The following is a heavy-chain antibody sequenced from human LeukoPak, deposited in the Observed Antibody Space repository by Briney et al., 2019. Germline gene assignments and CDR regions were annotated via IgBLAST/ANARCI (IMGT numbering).Heavy chain of an antibody. CDR3: AKVETAAAATLRGFDY. CDR2: IGGIGGST. Sequence: GGSLRLSCAASGFTFSSYAMSWVRQAPGKGLEWVSSIGGIGGSTYYADSVKGRFTISRDNSKNTLYLQMKSLRAEDTAVYYCAKVETAAAATLRGFDYWGQGTLVTVSS. J-gene: IGHJ4*02. V-gene: IGHV3-23*01. D-gene: IGHD6-13*01. CDR1: GFTFSSYA.